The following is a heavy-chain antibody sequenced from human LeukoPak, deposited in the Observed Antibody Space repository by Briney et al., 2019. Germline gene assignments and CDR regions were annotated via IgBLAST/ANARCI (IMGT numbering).Heavy chain of an antibody. CDR2: IYYSGST. Sequence: SETLSLTCTVSGGSISSGDYYWSWIRQPPGKGLEWIGSIYYSGSTYYNPSLKSRVTISVDTSKNQFSLKLSSVTAADTAVYYCASNVDTAMVTGAFDIWGQGTMVTVSS. V-gene: IGHV4-39*07. D-gene: IGHD5-18*01. J-gene: IGHJ3*02. CDR1: GGSISSGDYY. CDR3: ASNVDTAMVTGAFDI.